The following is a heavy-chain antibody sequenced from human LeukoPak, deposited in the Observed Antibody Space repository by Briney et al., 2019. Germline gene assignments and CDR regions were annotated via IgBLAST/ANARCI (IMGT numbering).Heavy chain of an antibody. CDR3: ARFSSSGWYIDY. CDR1: GYSISSAYY. Sequence: KSSGTLSLTCTVSGYSISSAYYWGFIRQPPGKGLEWIGSIYHSGSTYYNASLKSRVTISLDTSKNQFSLKLSSVTAADTAVYYCARFSSSGWYIDYWGQGTLVTVSS. CDR2: IYHSGST. V-gene: IGHV4-38-2*02. J-gene: IGHJ4*02. D-gene: IGHD6-19*01.